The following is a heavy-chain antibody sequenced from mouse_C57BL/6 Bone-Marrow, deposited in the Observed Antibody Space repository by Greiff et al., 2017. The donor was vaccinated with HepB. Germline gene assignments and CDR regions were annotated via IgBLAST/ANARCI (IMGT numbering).Heavy chain of an antibody. CDR2: IDPETGGT. D-gene: IGHD1-1*01. CDR3: TRKLFLRPSGFDY. V-gene: IGHV1-15*01. Sequence: VQLQQSGAELVRPGASVTLSCKASGYTFTDYEMHWVKQTPVHGLEWIGAIDPETGGTAYNQKFKCKAILTADKSSSTAYMEVRSLTSDDSAVYYCTRKLFLRPSGFDYWGQGTTLTVSS. J-gene: IGHJ2*01. CDR1: GYTFTDYE.